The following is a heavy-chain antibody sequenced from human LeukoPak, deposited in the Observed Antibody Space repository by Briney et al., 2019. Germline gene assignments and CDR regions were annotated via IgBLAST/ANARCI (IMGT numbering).Heavy chain of an antibody. D-gene: IGHD3-3*02. Sequence: GECLRSSCKGSGYSFSTYWISWVRQMPGKGLEWMGRIDPSASYTYYSPSFQGHVTISADKSISTAYLQWSGLKASDTAIYYCARHFYSNSLGYWGQGTLVTVSS. CDR1: GYSFSTYW. CDR3: ARHFYSNSLGY. CDR2: IDPSASYT. J-gene: IGHJ4*02. V-gene: IGHV5-10-1*01.